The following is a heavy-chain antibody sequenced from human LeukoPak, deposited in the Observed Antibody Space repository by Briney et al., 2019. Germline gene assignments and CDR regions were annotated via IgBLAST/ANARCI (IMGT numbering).Heavy chain of an antibody. CDR1: GGSTSSGDYY. J-gene: IGHJ4*02. CDR2: IYYSGST. V-gene: IGHV4-30-4*01. D-gene: IGHD6-13*01. Sequence: PSETLSLTCTVSGGSTSSGDYYWSWIRQPPGKGLEWIGYIYYSGSTYYNPSLKSRVTISVDTSKNQFSLKLSSVTAADTAVYYCARDRGSSSWYYFDYWGQGTLVTVSS. CDR3: ARDRGSSSWYYFDY.